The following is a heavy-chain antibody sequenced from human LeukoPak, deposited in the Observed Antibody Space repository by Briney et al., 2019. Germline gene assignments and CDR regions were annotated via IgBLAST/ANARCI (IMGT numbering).Heavy chain of an antibody. CDR1: GFTFSSYG. Sequence: GRSLRLSCAASGFTFSSYGMHWVRQAPGKGLEWVAVIWYDGSNKYYADSVKGRFTISRDNSKNTLYLQMNSLRAEDTAVYYCAKDGPAYYDFWSGYLNFDYWGQGTLVTVSS. V-gene: IGHV3-33*06. J-gene: IGHJ4*02. CDR2: IWYDGSNK. D-gene: IGHD3-3*01. CDR3: AKDGPAYYDFWSGYLNFDY.